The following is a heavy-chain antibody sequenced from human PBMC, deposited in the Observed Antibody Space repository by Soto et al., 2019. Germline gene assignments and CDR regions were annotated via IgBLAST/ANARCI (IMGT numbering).Heavy chain of an antibody. D-gene: IGHD5-18*01. Sequence: SETLSLTCTVSGGSISSGDYYWSWIRQPPGKGLEWIGYIYYSGTTYYNPSLKSRVTISVDTSKNQFSLKVSSVTAADTAVYYCARALIQLWPHYYYGMDVWGQGNTVTVS. CDR3: ARALIQLWPHYYYGMDV. CDR2: IYYSGTT. V-gene: IGHV4-30-4*01. CDR1: GGSISSGDYY. J-gene: IGHJ6*02.